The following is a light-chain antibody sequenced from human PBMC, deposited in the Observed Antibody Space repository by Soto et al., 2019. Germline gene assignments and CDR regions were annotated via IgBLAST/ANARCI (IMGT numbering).Light chain of an antibody. Sequence: EIVLTQSPATLSVSPGERAALSCRASQSVSNYLAWHQQKPGQAPRLLIYGASNRATGIPDRFSGSGSGTDFTLTISRLEPEDFAVYYCQQYGSSGTFGQGTKVDIK. CDR3: QQYGSSGT. J-gene: IGKJ1*01. V-gene: IGKV3-20*01. CDR2: GAS. CDR1: QSVSNY.